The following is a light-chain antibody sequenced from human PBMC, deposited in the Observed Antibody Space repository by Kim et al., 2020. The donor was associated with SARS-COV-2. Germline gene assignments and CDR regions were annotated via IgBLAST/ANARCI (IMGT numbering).Light chain of an antibody. CDR3: CSYAGSRV. CDR1: SSDVGGYNY. J-gene: IGLJ3*02. V-gene: IGLV2-11*01. Sequence: SPGQSVTISCTGTSSDVGGYNYVSWYQQHPGKAPKLIIYDVSKRPSGVPDRFSGAKSGNTASLTISGLQAEDEADYYCCSYAGSRVFGGGTQLTVL. CDR2: DVS.